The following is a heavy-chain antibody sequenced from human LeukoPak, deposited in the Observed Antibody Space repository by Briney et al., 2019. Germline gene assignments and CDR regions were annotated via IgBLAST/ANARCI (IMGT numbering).Heavy chain of an antibody. CDR2: IKQDGSDQ. CDR3: ARKAYDSDCFDF. J-gene: IGHJ4*02. V-gene: IGHV3-7*04. CDR1: GFTFSSYS. Sequence: PGGSLRLSCAASGFTFSSYSMNWVRQAPGKGLEWVANIKQDGSDQYYVGSAKGRFTISRDNAKNSLYMQMNNLRDEDTAVYYCARKAYDSDCFDFWGQGTLVTVSS. D-gene: IGHD2-21*01.